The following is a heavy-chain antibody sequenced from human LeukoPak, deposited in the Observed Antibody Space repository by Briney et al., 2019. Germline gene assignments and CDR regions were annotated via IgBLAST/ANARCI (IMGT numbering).Heavy chain of an antibody. V-gene: IGHV6-1*01. CDR2: TYYRSKWYH. J-gene: IGHJ4*02. CDR3: ARGTNDYADPVFDS. CDR1: GDTVSSNSAA. Sequence: SQTLSLTCAISGDTVSSNSAAWNWIRQSPSRGLEWLGRTYYRSKWYHDYATSVKSRMTINPDTSKNQVSLQLKSVIPGDTAVYYCARGTNDYADPVFDSWGQGTLVTVSS. D-gene: IGHD4-17*01.